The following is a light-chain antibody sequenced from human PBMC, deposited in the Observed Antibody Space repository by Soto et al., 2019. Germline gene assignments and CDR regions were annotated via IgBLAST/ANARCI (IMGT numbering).Light chain of an antibody. CDR2: DAS. V-gene: IGKV3-11*01. CDR1: QSVFNY. J-gene: IGKJ1*01. Sequence: VLTQSPATLSLSPGERATLSCRASQSVFNYLAWYQQKPGQAPRLLIDDASNRATGIPARFSGSGSGTDFTLTITTLEPEDFAVYYCQQYGSSPRTFGLGTKVEIK. CDR3: QQYGSSPRT.